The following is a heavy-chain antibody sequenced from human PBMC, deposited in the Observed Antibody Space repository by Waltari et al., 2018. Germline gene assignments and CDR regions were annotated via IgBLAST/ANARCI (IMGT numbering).Heavy chain of an antibody. CDR2: IYHSGST. J-gene: IGHJ4*02. D-gene: IGHD2-8*01. CDR1: GGSIRSSHW. CDR3: ARGGDCTNGVCYRALGY. V-gene: IGHV4-4*02. Sequence: QVQLQESGPGLVKPSGTLSLTCAVSGGSIRSSHWWSWVRQPPGKGLEWIGEIYHSGSTNYNPSLKSRVTISVDKSKNQFSLKLSSVTAADTAVYYCARGGDCTNGVCYRALGYWGQGTLVTVSS.